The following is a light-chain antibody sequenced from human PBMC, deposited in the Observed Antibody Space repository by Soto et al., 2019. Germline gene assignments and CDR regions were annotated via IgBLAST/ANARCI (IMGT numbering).Light chain of an antibody. Sequence: QSALTQPPSASGFPGQSVTISCTGTSSDVGYYDYVSWYQQHPGKAPKLVIYEVTKRPSGVPDRVSGSKSGNTASLIVSGLRAEDEADYYCSSYAGTNNFVFGSGTKLTVL. V-gene: IGLV2-8*01. CDR3: SSYAGTNNFV. CDR2: EVT. J-gene: IGLJ1*01. CDR1: SSDVGYYDY.